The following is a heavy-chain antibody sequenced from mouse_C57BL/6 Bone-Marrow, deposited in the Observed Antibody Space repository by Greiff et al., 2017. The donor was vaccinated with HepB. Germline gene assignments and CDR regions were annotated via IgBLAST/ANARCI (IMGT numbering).Heavy chain of an antibody. CDR3: TTTGDYWYFDV. Sequence: EVQLQQSGEGLVKPGGSLKLSCAASGFTFSSYAMSWVRQTPEKRLEWVAYISSGCDYIYYADTVKGRFTISRDNARNTLYLQMSSLKSEDTAMYYCTTTGDYWYFDVWGTGTTVTVSS. D-gene: IGHD1-1*01. CDR1: GFTFSSYA. CDR2: ISSGCDYI. J-gene: IGHJ1*03. V-gene: IGHV5-9-1*02.